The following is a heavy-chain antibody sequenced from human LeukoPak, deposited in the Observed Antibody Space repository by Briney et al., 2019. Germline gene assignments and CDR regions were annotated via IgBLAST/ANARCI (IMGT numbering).Heavy chain of an antibody. CDR1: GYTFTSYD. V-gene: IGHV1-8*01. Sequence: ASVKVSCKASGYTFTSYDINWVRQATGQGLEWMGWMNPNSGNTGYAQKFQGRVTITTDESTSTAYMELSSLRSEDTAVYYCARVAPRIFGVVTPGESAFDIWGQGTMVTVSS. D-gene: IGHD3-3*01. CDR2: MNPNSGNT. J-gene: IGHJ3*02. CDR3: ARVAPRIFGVVTPGESAFDI.